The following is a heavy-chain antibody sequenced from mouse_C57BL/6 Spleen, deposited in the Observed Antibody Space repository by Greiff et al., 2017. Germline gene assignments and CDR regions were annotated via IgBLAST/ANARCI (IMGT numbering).Heavy chain of an antibody. CDR1: GYTFTSYW. CDR3: ASRGDPFDY. D-gene: IGHD3-3*01. V-gene: IGHV1-52*01. CDR2: IDPSDSET. Sequence: VQLQQPGAELVKPGASVKLSCKASGYTFTSYWMHWVKQRPIQGLEWIGNIDPSDSETHYNQKFKDKATLTVDKSSSTAYMQLSSLTSEDSAVYYCASRGDPFDYWGQGTTLTVSS. J-gene: IGHJ2*01.